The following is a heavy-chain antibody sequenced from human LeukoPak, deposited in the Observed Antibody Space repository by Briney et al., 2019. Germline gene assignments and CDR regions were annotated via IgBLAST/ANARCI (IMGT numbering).Heavy chain of an antibody. CDR3: AGDSGNSAFDY. J-gene: IGHJ4*02. CDR1: GGSIISGAYY. V-gene: IGHV4-31*03. D-gene: IGHD4-23*01. Sequence: SETLSLTCTVSGGSIISGAYYWSWIRPHPGKGREWIAYVHYSGSTYYNPSLKSRFTISVDTSQNQFSLKLRSVTAADTAVYYCAGDSGNSAFDYWGQGTLVTVSS. CDR2: VHYSGST.